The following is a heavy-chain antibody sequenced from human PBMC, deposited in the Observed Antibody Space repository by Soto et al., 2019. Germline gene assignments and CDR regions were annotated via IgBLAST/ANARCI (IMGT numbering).Heavy chain of an antibody. CDR3: ATGGTGTAARYNWFDP. D-gene: IGHD6-6*01. CDR2: FDPEDGET. CDR1: GYTLTELS. J-gene: IGHJ5*02. V-gene: IGHV1-24*01. Sequence: GASVKVSCKVSGYTLTELSMHWVRQAPGKGLEWMGGFDPEDGETIYAQKFQGRVTMTEDTSTGTAYMELSSLRSEDTAVHYCATGGTGTAARYNWFDPWGQGTLVTVSS.